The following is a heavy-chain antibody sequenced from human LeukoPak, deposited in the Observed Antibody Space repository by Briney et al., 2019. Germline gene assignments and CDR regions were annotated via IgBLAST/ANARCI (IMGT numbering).Heavy chain of an antibody. J-gene: IGHJ4*02. Sequence: GGSLRLSCAASGFTFSSYAMSWVRQAPGKGLEWVSAISGSGGSTYYADSVKGRFTISRDNSKNTLYLQMNSLKAEDTAIYYCAKRWLSSSFDYWGQGTLVTVSS. CDR1: GFTFSSYA. CDR2: ISGSGGST. V-gene: IGHV3-23*01. CDR3: AKRWLSSSFDY. D-gene: IGHD6-19*01.